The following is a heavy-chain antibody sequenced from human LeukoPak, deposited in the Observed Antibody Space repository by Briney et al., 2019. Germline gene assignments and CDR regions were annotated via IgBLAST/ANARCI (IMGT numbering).Heavy chain of an antibody. V-gene: IGHV5-51*01. J-gene: IGHJ4*02. CDR3: ARHKEYYYDSSGYRWFDY. D-gene: IGHD3-22*01. Sequence: GESPKISCKGSGYSFTSYWIGWVRQMPGKGLEWMGIIYPGDSDTRYSPSFQGQVTISADKSISTAYLQWSSLKASDTAMYYCARHKEYYYDSSGYRWFDYWGQGTLVTVSS. CDR1: GYSFTSYW. CDR2: IYPGDSDT.